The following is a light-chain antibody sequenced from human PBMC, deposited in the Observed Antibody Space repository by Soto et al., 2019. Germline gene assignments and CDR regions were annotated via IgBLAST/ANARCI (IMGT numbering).Light chain of an antibody. CDR3: QQNYTSPRT. Sequence: DVLMTQPPPMLCPSVGDSVSLTVRASQSISVWLAWYQQKAGKAPKVLIFGASSLQSGVPSRFSGSGSGTDFTLTISSLHPEDFATYYCQQNYTSPRTFGQGTKVDIK. V-gene: IGKV1-39*01. J-gene: IGKJ1*01. CDR2: GAS. CDR1: QSISVW.